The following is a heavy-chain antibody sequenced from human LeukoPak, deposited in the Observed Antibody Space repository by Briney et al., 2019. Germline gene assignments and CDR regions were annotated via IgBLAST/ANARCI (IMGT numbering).Heavy chain of an antibody. CDR2: NYYSGTT. CDR1: GXSISTYY. D-gene: IGHD3-3*01. Sequence: KPSETLSLTCTVSGXSISTYYWSWIRQPPGKGLEWIGYNYYSGTTIPHPSLKSRVTISVDTSKNQFSLNLRSVTAADTAVYYCARHGGSGSFDYWGQGTLVTVSS. CDR3: ARHGGSGSFDY. V-gene: IGHV4-59*08. J-gene: IGHJ4*02.